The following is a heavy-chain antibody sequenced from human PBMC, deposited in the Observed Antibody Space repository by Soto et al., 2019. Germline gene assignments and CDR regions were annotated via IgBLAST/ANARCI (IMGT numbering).Heavy chain of an antibody. CDR2: VRNRVRGYTT. CDR3: VRDRSWSYES. D-gene: IGHD1-26*01. V-gene: IGHV3-72*01. Sequence: EVQLVESVGGLVQPGGSLRLSCAASGFAFSDYFIDWVRQAPGKGLEWVGRVRNRVRGYTTEYAASVKGRFTISRDDSKNSVYLQMNSLRTADTAVYYCVRDRSWSYESWGLGTLVTVS. CDR1: GFAFSDYF. J-gene: IGHJ5*02.